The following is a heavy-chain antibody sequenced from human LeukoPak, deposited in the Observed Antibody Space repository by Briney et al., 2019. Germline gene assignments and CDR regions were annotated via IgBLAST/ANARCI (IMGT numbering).Heavy chain of an antibody. Sequence: GGSLRLSCAASGFTFSSYAMHWVRQAPGKGLEWVAVISYDGSNKYYADSVKGRFTISRDNSKNTLYLQMNSLRAEDTAVYYCAKNPPYSNYAFDYWGQGTLVTVSS. CDR1: GFTFSSYA. J-gene: IGHJ4*02. D-gene: IGHD4-11*01. V-gene: IGHV3-30-3*02. CDR2: ISYDGSNK. CDR3: AKNPPYSNYAFDY.